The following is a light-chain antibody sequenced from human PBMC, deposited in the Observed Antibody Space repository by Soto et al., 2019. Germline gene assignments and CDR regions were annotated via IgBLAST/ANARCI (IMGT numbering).Light chain of an antibody. CDR3: QQYSSYLSP. CDR1: QDVSQW. J-gene: IGKJ2*01. CDR2: KAS. V-gene: IGKV1-5*03. Sequence: DIPMTQSPSTLSASVGDRITITCRASQDVSQWLAWYQHKPGKAPKLLIYKASTLESGVSSRFSGRGSGTEFTLTIKDLQPDDFANYYCQQYSSYLSPFGQGTKVEIK.